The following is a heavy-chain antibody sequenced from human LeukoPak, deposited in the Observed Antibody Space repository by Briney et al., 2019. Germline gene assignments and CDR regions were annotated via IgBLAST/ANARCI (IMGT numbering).Heavy chain of an antibody. V-gene: IGHV3-23*01. Sequence: GGSRRLSCAASGFTFSSYAMSWVRQAPGKVLEWVSAISGSGGSTYYADSVKGRFTISRDNSKNTLYLQMNSLRAEDTAVYYCAKSRRDGYKYYFDYWGQGTLVTVSS. J-gene: IGHJ4*02. CDR2: ISGSGGST. CDR1: GFTFSSYA. D-gene: IGHD5-24*01. CDR3: AKSRRDGYKYYFDY.